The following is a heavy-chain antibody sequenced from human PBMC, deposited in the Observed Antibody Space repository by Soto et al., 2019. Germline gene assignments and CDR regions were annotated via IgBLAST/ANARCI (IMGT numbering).Heavy chain of an antibody. J-gene: IGHJ4*02. D-gene: IGHD1-26*01. CDR2: ISGDGINT. V-gene: IGHV3-30*03. CDR1: GFNFGFFG. Sequence: ESGGDVVQPGKSLRLSCAASGFNFGFFGVHWVRQAPGKGLEWVAFISGDGINTQYADSVRGRFTLSRDYSRKTMYLQMDSLRDEDTALYYCARGNLSFDFDSWGLGTLVTVSS. CDR3: ARGNLSFDFDS.